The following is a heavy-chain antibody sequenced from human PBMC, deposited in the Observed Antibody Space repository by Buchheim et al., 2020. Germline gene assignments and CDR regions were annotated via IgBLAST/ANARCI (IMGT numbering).Heavy chain of an antibody. CDR1: GYTFTSYY. Sequence: QVQLVQSGAEVKKPGASVKVSCKASGYTFTSYYMHWVRQAPGQGLEWMGIINPSGGSTSYAQKFQGRVTMTRDTSTSTVYMELSSLRSEDTAVYYRARPPRSNYYDSSGPRFDYWGQGTL. V-gene: IGHV1-46*01. D-gene: IGHD3-22*01. CDR3: ARPPRSNYYDSSGPRFDY. J-gene: IGHJ4*02. CDR2: INPSGGST.